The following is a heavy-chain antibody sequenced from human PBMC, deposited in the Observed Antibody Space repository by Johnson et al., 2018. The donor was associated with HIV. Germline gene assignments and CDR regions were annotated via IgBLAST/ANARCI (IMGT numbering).Heavy chain of an antibody. Sequence: VQLVESGGGVVQPGRSLRLSYAASGFTFSSYAMHWVRQAPGKGLEWVAVISYDGSNKYYADSVKGRFTISRDNSKNTLYLQMNSLRAEDTAVYYCAREWDPRTPDAFDIWGQGTMVTVSS. D-gene: IGHD1-26*01. J-gene: IGHJ3*02. CDR3: AREWDPRTPDAFDI. CDR1: GFTFSSYA. CDR2: ISYDGSNK. V-gene: IGHV3-30*04.